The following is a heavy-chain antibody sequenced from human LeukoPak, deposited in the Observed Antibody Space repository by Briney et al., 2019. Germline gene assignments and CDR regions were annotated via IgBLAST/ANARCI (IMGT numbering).Heavy chain of an antibody. CDR3: AREGTDGYNNYWYFDL. J-gene: IGHJ2*01. CDR1: GFSVSSNY. Sequence: GGSLRLSCAASGFSVSSNYMSWVRQAPGKGLEWVSVIYSGGSTFYADSVKGRFTISRDNSKNTLYLQMNSLRAEDTAVYYCAREGTDGYNNYWYFDLWGRGTLVTVSS. CDR2: IYSGGST. V-gene: IGHV3-66*01. D-gene: IGHD5-24*01.